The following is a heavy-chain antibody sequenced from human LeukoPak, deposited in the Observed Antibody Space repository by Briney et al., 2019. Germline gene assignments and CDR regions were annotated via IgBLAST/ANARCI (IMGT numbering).Heavy chain of an antibody. V-gene: IGHV3-7*03. CDR3: TRRDYNDFLTGPDV. Sequence: GGSLRLSCAASGFTFSSYAMHWVRQAPGKGLEWVANIKQDGSEKYYVDSVKGRFTISRDNAKNSLYLQMNSLKTEDTAVYYCTRRDYNDFLTGPDVWGKGTTVTVSS. CDR2: IKQDGSEK. CDR1: GFTFSSYA. D-gene: IGHD3/OR15-3a*01. J-gene: IGHJ6*04.